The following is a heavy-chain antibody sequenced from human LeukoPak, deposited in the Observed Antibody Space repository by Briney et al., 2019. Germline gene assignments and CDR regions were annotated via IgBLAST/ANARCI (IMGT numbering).Heavy chain of an antibody. V-gene: IGHV1-18*01. J-gene: IGHJ4*02. CDR1: GYTFTSYG. Sequence: ASVKVSCKASGYTFTSYGISWVRQAPGQGLEWMGWINNYNNNTNYVQKFQGRVTMTTDTSTNTAYMELRSLRSDDTAVYYCARRGLDYWGQGTLVTISS. CDR3: ARRGLDY. CDR2: INNYNNNT. D-gene: IGHD3-10*01.